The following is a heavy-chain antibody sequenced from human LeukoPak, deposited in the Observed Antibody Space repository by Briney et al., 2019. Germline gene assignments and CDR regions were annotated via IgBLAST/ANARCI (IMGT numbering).Heavy chain of an antibody. Sequence: ASVKVSCKASGYTFTSYTMNWVRQAPGQGLEWMGWINTNTGNPTYAQGFTGRFVFSLDTSVSTAYLQISSQKAEDTAVYYCARDTMVRGVILPFDYWGQGTLVTVSS. J-gene: IGHJ4*02. D-gene: IGHD3-10*01. CDR1: GYTFTSYT. V-gene: IGHV7-4-1*02. CDR3: ARDTMVRGVILPFDY. CDR2: INTNTGNP.